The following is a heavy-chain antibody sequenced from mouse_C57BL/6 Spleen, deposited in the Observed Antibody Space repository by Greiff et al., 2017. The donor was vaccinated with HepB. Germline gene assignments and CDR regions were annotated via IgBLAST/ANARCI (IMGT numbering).Heavy chain of an antibody. V-gene: IGHV5-17*01. J-gene: IGHJ4*01. Sequence: EVQLVESGGGLVKPGGSLKLSCAASGFTFSDYGMHWVRQAPEKGLEWVAYISSGSSTIYYADTVKGRFTISRDNAKNTLFLQMTSLRSEDTAMYYCARPHPYVFYAMDYWGQGTSVTVSS. CDR1: GFTFSDYG. CDR3: ARPHPYVFYAMDY. D-gene: IGHD1-1*01. CDR2: ISSGSSTI.